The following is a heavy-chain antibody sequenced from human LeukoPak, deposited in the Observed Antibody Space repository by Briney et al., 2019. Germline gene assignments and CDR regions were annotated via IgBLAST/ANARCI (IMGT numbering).Heavy chain of an antibody. Sequence: ASVKVSCKASGYTFTGYYMHWVRQAPGQGLEWMGWINPNSGGTNYAQKLQGRVTMTTDTSTSTAYMELRSLRSDDTAVYYCARDTIAVAGTPFDYWGQGTLVTVSS. CDR1: GYTFTGYY. D-gene: IGHD6-19*01. CDR3: ARDTIAVAGTPFDY. CDR2: INPNSGGT. V-gene: IGHV1-2*02. J-gene: IGHJ4*02.